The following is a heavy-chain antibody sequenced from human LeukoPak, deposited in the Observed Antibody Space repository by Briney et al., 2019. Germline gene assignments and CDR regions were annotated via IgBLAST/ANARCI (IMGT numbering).Heavy chain of an antibody. Sequence: SETLSLTCTVSGGSISSYYWSWIRQPPGKGLEWIGYIYYSGSTNYNPSLKSRVTISVDTSKNQFSLKLSSVTAADTAVYYCARTRYGDPLDYWGQGTLVTVSS. J-gene: IGHJ4*02. CDR2: IYYSGST. V-gene: IGHV4-59*01. D-gene: IGHD4-17*01. CDR3: ARTRYGDPLDY. CDR1: GGSISSYY.